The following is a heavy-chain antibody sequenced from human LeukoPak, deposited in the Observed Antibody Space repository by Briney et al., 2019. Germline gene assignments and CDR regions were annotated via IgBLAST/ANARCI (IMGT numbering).Heavy chain of an antibody. D-gene: IGHD2-21*02. Sequence: SETLSLTCAVYGGPFSGYYWSWIRQPPGKGLEWIGYIYHSGSTYYNPSLKSRVTISVDRSKNQFSLKLSSVTAADTAVYYCARVSLEVTAVDYWGQGTLVTVSS. J-gene: IGHJ4*02. V-gene: IGHV4-30-2*01. CDR3: ARVSLEVTAVDY. CDR2: IYHSGST. CDR1: GGPFSGYY.